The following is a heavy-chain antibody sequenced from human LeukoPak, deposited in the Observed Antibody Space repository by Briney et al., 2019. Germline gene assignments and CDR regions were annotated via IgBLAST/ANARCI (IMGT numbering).Heavy chain of an antibody. Sequence: GSLRLSCAASGFPFRSYNMEWGRQAPGKGLEWVSSIRSSSSYIYYANSVKGRFTISRDNAKNSLYLQMNSLRAEDTAVYYCASGIQLWLSDYWGQGTLVTVSS. D-gene: IGHD5-18*01. V-gene: IGHV3-21*01. J-gene: IGHJ4*02. CDR3: ASGIQLWLSDY. CDR2: IRSSSSYI. CDR1: GFPFRSYN.